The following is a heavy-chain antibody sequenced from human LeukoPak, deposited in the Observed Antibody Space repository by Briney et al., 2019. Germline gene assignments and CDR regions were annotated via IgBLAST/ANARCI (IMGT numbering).Heavy chain of an antibody. Sequence: GGSLRLSCAASGFTFSSYSMNWVRQAPGRGLEWVSSICSSSSYIYYADSVKGRFTISRDNAKNSLYLQMNSLRAEDTAVYYCARNKGHNWNDVGFDYWGQGTLVTVSS. V-gene: IGHV3-21*01. D-gene: IGHD1-20*01. CDR2: ICSSSSYI. CDR3: ARNKGHNWNDVGFDY. J-gene: IGHJ4*02. CDR1: GFTFSSYS.